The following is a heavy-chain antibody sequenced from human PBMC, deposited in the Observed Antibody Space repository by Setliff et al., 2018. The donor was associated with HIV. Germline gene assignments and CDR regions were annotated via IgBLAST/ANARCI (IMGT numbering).Heavy chain of an antibody. Sequence: SETLSLTCAVYGGSFSDHYWTWIRQPPGKGLEWIGEINQSGISNFNPSLKSRVTMPIDTPKNQFSLKLSSVTAADTAVYYCARGRALGVWGQGTMVTVSS. CDR2: INQSGIS. D-gene: IGHD3-3*02. CDR1: GGSFSDHY. J-gene: IGHJ3*01. V-gene: IGHV4-34*01. CDR3: ARGRALGV.